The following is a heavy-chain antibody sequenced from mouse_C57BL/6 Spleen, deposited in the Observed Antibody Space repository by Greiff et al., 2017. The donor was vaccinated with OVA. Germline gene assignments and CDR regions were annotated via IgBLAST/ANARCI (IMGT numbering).Heavy chain of an antibody. J-gene: IGHJ1*03. Sequence: QVQLQQSGAELVKPGASVKMSCKASGYTFTSYWITWVKQRPGQGLEWIGDIYPGSGSTNYNEKFKSKATLTVDTSSSTAYMQLSSLTSEDSAVYYCARERDYGSSHWYFDVWGTGTTVTVSS. CDR1: GYTFTSYW. D-gene: IGHD1-1*01. CDR3: ARERDYGSSHWYFDV. CDR2: IYPGSGST. V-gene: IGHV1-55*01.